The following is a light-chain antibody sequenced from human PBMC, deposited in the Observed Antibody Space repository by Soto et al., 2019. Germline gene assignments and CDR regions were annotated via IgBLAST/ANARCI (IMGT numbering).Light chain of an antibody. Sequence: QSVLTQPPSASGTPGQRITMSCSGSSSNIGGNTVNWYQQLPGTAPQLLMYSNNLRPSGVPDRFSGSKSGTSASLAISGLQSEDEADYYCAAWDDSLNGVIFGGGTKLTVL. CDR1: SSNIGGNT. J-gene: IGLJ2*01. CDR2: SNN. V-gene: IGLV1-44*01. CDR3: AAWDDSLNGVI.